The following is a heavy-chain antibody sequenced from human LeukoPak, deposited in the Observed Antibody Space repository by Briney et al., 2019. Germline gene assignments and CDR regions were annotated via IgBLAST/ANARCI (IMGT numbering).Heavy chain of an antibody. V-gene: IGHV1-18*01. CDR2: ISAYNGDT. CDR1: GYTFTSYG. Sequence: GASVKVSCKSSGYTFTSYGISWVRQAPGQGVEWMGWISAYNGDTNYTQTLQGRVTMTTVTTPNTAYMELRSLRSDDTAVYYCARDKKCTWGSSPKFDYWGQGTLVTVSS. CDR3: ARDKKCTWGSSPKFDY. J-gene: IGHJ4*02. D-gene: IGHD3-16*01.